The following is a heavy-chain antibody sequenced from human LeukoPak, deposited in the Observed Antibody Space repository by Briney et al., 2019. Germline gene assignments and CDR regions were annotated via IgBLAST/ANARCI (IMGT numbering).Heavy chain of an antibody. CDR2: MAFDGTDI. Sequence: QSGGSLRLSCAASGFTFSTTAMHWVRQAPGKGLESVAIMAFDGTDINYIDSVKGRFTISRDNSKNTLYLEMNSLRTEDTAVYYCVRDARGSLDYWGQGTLVTVSS. CDR3: VRDARGSLDY. CDR1: GFTFSTTA. V-gene: IGHV3-30-3*01. J-gene: IGHJ4*02.